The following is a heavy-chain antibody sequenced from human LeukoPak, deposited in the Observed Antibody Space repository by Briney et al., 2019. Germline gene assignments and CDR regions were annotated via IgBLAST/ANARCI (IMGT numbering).Heavy chain of an antibody. J-gene: IGHJ4*02. CDR1: GFTFSDYY. V-gene: IGHV3-11*04. Sequence: PGGSLRLSCAASGFTFSDYYMSWIRQAPGKGLEWISYISRSGTIYYADSVKGRFTISRDNAKNSLYLQMNSRRAEDTAVYYCVGPGRNYGSSGYFDYWGQGTLVTVSS. CDR3: VGPGRNYGSSGYFDY. CDR2: ISRSGTI. D-gene: IGHD3-22*01.